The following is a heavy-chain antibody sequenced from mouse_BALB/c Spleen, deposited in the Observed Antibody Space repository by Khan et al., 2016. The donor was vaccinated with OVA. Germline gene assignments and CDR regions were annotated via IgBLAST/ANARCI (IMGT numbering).Heavy chain of an antibody. J-gene: IGHJ3*01. V-gene: IGHV1-9*01. D-gene: IGHD2-2*01. CDR2: IFPGSVST. CDR1: GYTFSSYW. CDR3: ARGGYGGFAY. Sequence: QVRLQQSGGDLMKPGASVKISCKATGYTFSSYWIEWVKQRPGHGLEWIGQIFPGSVSTTYNEKFKGKATFTADKSSNTAYMQLSSLTSEDSAVYYCARGGYGGFAYWGQGTLVTVSA.